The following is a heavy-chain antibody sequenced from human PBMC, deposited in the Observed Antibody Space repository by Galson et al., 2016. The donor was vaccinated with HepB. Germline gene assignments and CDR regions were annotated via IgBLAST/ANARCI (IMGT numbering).Heavy chain of an antibody. CDR1: GDSISGTSYY. CDR2: GHYSGST. D-gene: IGHD3-22*01. J-gene: IGHJ4*02. V-gene: IGHV4-39*01. Sequence: SETLSLTCSVSGDSISGTSYYWNWIRQPPGEGPEWIGSGHYSGSTYYRPSLKSRVTISVDTSKNQFSLKLSSVTAADTAVYYCARRHSDYSSDSKKYHGPYYFDYWGQGTLVSVSS. CDR3: ARRHSDYSSDSKKYHGPYYFDY.